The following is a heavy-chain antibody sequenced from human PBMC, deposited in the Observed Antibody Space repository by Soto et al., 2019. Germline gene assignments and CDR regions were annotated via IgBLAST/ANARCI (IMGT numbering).Heavy chain of an antibody. Sequence: LRLSCAASGFTFSSYAMSWVRQAPGKGLEWVSAISGSGGSTYYADSVKGRFTISRDNSKNTLYLQMNSLRAEDTAVYYCAKGAKYCSGGSCVGAAPRFDPWGQGTLVTVSS. CDR2: ISGSGGST. CDR1: GFTFSSYA. J-gene: IGHJ5*02. CDR3: AKGAKYCSGGSCVGAAPRFDP. D-gene: IGHD2-15*01. V-gene: IGHV3-23*01.